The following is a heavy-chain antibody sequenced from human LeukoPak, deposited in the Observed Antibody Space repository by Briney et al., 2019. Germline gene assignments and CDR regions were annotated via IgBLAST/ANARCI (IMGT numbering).Heavy chain of an antibody. CDR2: ISGSGGST. D-gene: IGHD3-22*01. CDR1: GFTFSSYA. CDR3: ATGLTYYYDRKTQFDY. J-gene: IGHJ4*02. V-gene: IGHV3-23*01. Sequence: GGSLRLSCAASGFTFSSYAMSWVRQAPGKGLEWVSAISGSGGSTYYADSVKGRFTISRDNSKNTLYLQMNSLRAEDTAVYYCATGLTYYYDRKTQFDYWGQGTLVTVSS.